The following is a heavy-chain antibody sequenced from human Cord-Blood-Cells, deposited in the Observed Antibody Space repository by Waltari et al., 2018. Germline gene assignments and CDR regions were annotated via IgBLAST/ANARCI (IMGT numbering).Heavy chain of an antibody. CDR3: AREEEAAAGNWFDP. J-gene: IGHJ5*02. V-gene: IGHV4-59*11. D-gene: IGHD6-13*01. CDR1: GGSISSHS. Sequence: QVQLQESGPGLVKPSETLSLTCTVSGGSISSHSWSWIRQPPGKGLEWIGYIYYSGSTNYNPSLKSRVTISVDTSKNQFSLKLSSVTAADTAVYYCAREEEAAAGNWFDPWGQGTLVTVSS. CDR2: IYYSGST.